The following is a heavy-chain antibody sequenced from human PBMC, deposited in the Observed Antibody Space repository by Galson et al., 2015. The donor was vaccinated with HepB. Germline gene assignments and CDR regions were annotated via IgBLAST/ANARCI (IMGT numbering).Heavy chain of an antibody. CDR3: AKGRYYYDSSGTDY. D-gene: IGHD3-22*01. V-gene: IGHV3-30*18. J-gene: IGHJ4*02. CDR1: GFTFSSYG. Sequence: SLRLSCAASGFTFSSYGMHWVRQAPGKGLEWVAVISYDGSNKYYADSVKGRFTISRDNSKNTLYLQMNSLRAEDTAVYYCAKGRYYYDSSGTDYWGQGTLVTVSS. CDR2: ISYDGSNK.